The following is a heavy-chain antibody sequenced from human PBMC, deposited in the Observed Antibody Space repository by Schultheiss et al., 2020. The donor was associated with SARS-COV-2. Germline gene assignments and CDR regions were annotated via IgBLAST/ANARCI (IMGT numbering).Heavy chain of an antibody. CDR3: ARSEKALDF. CDR1: GDSVTGRSYY. Sequence: SETLSLTCSVSGDSVTGRSYYWSWIRQPPGKGLEWIGYIYSSGGTSYNPALKGRVSISVDTSKNQFSLNLKSVTAADTAVYYCARSEKALDFWGQGILVTVAS. CDR2: IYSSGGT. V-gene: IGHV4-61*01. J-gene: IGHJ4*02.